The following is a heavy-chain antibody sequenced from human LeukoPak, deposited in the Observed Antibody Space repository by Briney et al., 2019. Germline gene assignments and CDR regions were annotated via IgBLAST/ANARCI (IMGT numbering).Heavy chain of an antibody. J-gene: IGHJ3*02. CDR2: IIPIFGTA. CDR1: GGTFSSYA. D-gene: IGHD3-22*01. CDR3: AARITMIEHDAFDI. Sequence: SVKVSCKASGGTFSSYAISWVRQAPGQGLEWMGGIIPIFGTANYAQKFQGRVTITADKSTSTAYMELSSLRSEDTAVYYCAARITMIEHDAFDIWGQGTMVTVSS. V-gene: IGHV1-69*06.